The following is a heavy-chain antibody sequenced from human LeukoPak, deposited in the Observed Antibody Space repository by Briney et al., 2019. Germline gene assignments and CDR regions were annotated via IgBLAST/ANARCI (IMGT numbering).Heavy chain of an antibody. V-gene: IGHV3-21*01. D-gene: IGHD2-15*01. CDR2: ISSSSSYI. CDR3: ARGSVVAATDYYYYYMDV. Sequence: PGGSLRLSCAASGFTFSSYSMNWVRQAPGKGLEWVSSISSSSSYIYYADSVKGRFTISRDNAKNSLYLQMNSLRAEDTAVYYCARGSVVAATDYYYYYMDVWGKGTTVTVSS. J-gene: IGHJ6*03. CDR1: GFTFSSYS.